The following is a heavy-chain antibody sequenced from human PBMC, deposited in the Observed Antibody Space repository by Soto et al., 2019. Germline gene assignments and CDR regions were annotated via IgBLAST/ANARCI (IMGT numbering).Heavy chain of an antibody. J-gene: IGHJ6*02. CDR3: ARASSPSYYYGMDV. Sequence: SETLSLTCLVSGFPISSTYSWSWIRQPPGKGLEWIGYIYYSGSTYYNPSLKSRVTISVDTSKNQFSLKLSSVTAADTAVYYCARASSPSYYYGMDVWGQGTTVTVSS. CDR2: IYYSGST. V-gene: IGHV4-30-4*01. D-gene: IGHD1-26*01. CDR1: GFPISSTYS.